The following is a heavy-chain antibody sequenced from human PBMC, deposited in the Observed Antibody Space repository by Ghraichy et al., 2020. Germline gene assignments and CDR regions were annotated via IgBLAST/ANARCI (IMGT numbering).Heavy chain of an antibody. CDR1: GFTFSNYA. J-gene: IGHJ4*02. CDR2: ISGNGGTT. Sequence: LSLTCAASGFTFSNYAMTWVRQAPGKGLEWVSGISGNGGTTYYADSVKGRFTISRDNSKNTLYLQLNSLRAEDTAVYYCAKSAGGYCTGACCFKSDYLGQGTLVTVSP. D-gene: IGHD2-15*01. V-gene: IGHV3-23*01. CDR3: AKSAGGYCTGACCFKSDY.